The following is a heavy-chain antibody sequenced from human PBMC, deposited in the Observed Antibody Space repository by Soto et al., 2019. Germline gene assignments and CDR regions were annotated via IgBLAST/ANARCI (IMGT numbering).Heavy chain of an antibody. CDR1: GGSFSVHY. J-gene: IGHJ4*02. CDR3: ASSIAARRGTYYFDY. V-gene: IGHV4-34*01. Sequence: LSLTCAVYGGSFSVHYWSWIRQPPGKGLEWIGEINHSGSTNYNPSLKSRVTISVDTSKNQFSLKLSSVTAADTAVYYCASSIAARRGTYYFDYWGQGTLVTVSS. D-gene: IGHD6-6*01. CDR2: INHSGST.